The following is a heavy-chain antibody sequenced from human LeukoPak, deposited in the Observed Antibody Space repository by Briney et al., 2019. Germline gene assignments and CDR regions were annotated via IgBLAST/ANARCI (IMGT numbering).Heavy chain of an antibody. V-gene: IGHV3-43*02. CDR1: GFSFAYYA. CDR2: ITANGDST. CDR3: VKFSSSWYGLDY. D-gene: IGHD6-13*01. J-gene: IGHJ4*02. Sequence: GGSLRLSCAASGFSFAYYAMHWVRQAPGRGLEWVSLITANGDSTYYADSVKGRFTISRDNSKNSLSLQMNSLRTEDTAVYYCVKFSSSWYGLDYWGQGTLVTVSS.